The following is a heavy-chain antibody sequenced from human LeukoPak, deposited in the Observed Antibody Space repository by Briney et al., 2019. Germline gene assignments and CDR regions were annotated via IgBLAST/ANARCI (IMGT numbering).Heavy chain of an antibody. CDR2: LYTNDNT. D-gene: IGHD2-21*02. J-gene: IGHJ6*03. CDR3: ARGVVTDDYYMDV. CDR1: GGSVSSGRYY. V-gene: IGHV4-61*02. Sequence: SQTLSLTCSVSGGSVSSGRYYWTWIRQPAGMGLERIGRLYTNDNTNYDPSLESRVSISVDTSKSQFYLQLTSVTAADTAVYFCARGVVTDDYYMDVWGKGITVIVSS.